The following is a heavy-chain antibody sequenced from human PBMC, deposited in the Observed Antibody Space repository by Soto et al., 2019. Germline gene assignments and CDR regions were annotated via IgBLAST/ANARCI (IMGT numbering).Heavy chain of an antibody. J-gene: IGHJ6*02. V-gene: IGHV2-5*02. Sequence: QITLKESGPTLVKPTQTLTLTCTFSGFSLSTGGLGVGWIRQPPGEALEWLALIYWDDDKRYSPSLRSRLTITKDTSKNQVVLIMTNTDPVDTATYYCVHSRCGGDCLRSYSSHYYYGMDVWGQGTTVTVSS. CDR1: GFSLSTGGLG. CDR2: IYWDDDK. CDR3: VHSRCGGDCLRSYSSHYYYGMDV. D-gene: IGHD2-21*02.